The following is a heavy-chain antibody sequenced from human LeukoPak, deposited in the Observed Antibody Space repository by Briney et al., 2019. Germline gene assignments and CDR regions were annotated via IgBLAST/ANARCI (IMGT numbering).Heavy chain of an antibody. V-gene: IGHV4-31*03. Sequence: SETLSLTCTVSGGSISSGGYYWSWIRQHPGKGLEWIGYIYYSGSTYYNPSLKSRVTISVDTSKNQFSLKLSSVTAADTAVYYCARAHTAYYYDSSELDYWGQGTLVTVSS. CDR3: ARAHTAYYYDSSELDY. CDR2: IYYSGST. CDR1: GGSISSGGYY. D-gene: IGHD3-22*01. J-gene: IGHJ4*02.